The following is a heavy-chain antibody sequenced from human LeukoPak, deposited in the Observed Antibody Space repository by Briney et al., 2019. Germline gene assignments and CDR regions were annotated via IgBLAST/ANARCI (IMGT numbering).Heavy chain of an antibody. V-gene: IGHV3-21*01. J-gene: IGHJ6*02. Sequence: GGSLRLSCAASGFTLSSYSMSWVRQAPGEGLEWVSSISSSGSYIYYGDSVKGRFIISRDNAKNSVYLQMDSLRAEDTAVYYCARDRNYLAPSYYYYGMDVWGQGTTVTVSS. CDR1: GFTLSSYS. CDR3: ARDRNYLAPSYYYYGMDV. CDR2: ISSSGSYI. D-gene: IGHD3-10*01.